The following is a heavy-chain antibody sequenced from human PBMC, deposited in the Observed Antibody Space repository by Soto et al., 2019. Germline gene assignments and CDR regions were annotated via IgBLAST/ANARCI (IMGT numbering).Heavy chain of an antibody. D-gene: IGHD2-8*02. CDR2: IYHSGST. CDR3: ARDEITGLFDY. Sequence: SETLSLTCTVSGGSISSYYWSWIRQPPGTGLEWIGEIYHSGSTNYNPSLKSRVTISVDTSKNQFSLKLTSVTAADTAVYYCARDEITGLFDYWGQGTLVTVSS. CDR1: GGSISSYY. J-gene: IGHJ4*02. V-gene: IGHV4-34*01.